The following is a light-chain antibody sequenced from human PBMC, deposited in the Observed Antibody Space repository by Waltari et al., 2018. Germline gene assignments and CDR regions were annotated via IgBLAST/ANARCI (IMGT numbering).Light chain of an antibody. CDR1: SGSVFTSNY. CDR3: VLYGARGIYA. J-gene: IGLJ2*01. CDR2: NTN. V-gene: IGLV8-61*01. Sequence: QTVVTQETSFSVSPGGTVTLTCGLRSGSVFTSNYPRWSQQTPGQAPRTLIYNTNTRSSGVPDRFSGSILGNKAALSITGAQAEDESDYYCVLYGARGIYAFGGGTKVTVL.